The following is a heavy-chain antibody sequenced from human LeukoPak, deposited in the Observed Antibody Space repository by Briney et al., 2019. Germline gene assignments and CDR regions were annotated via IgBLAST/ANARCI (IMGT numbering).Heavy chain of an antibody. CDR3: ARDPCSSTSCPFDY. D-gene: IGHD2-2*01. J-gene: IGHJ4*02. CDR1: GYTFTSYG. Sequence: ASVKVSCKASGYTFTSYGISWVRQAPGQGLEWMGWISAYNGNTNYAQKLQGRVTMTTDTSTSTAYMELRSLRSDDTAVYYCARDPCSSTSCPFDYWGQGTLSPSPQ. CDR2: ISAYNGNT. V-gene: IGHV1-18*04.